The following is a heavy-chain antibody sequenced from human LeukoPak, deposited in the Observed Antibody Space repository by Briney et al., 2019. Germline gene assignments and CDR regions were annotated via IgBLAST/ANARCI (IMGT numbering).Heavy chain of an antibody. CDR2: IFYTGST. V-gene: IGHV4-39*07. CDR1: SGSISTSNYY. CDR3: ARRRDGYNYVYYYYYYMDV. Sequence: TSETLSLTCTVSSGSISTSNYYWGWVRQPPGKALEWIGNIFYTGSTYYSPSLKSRVTISVDTSKNQFSLKLSSVTAADTAVYYCARRRDGYNYVYYYYYYMDVWGKGTTVTISS. J-gene: IGHJ6*03. D-gene: IGHD5-24*01.